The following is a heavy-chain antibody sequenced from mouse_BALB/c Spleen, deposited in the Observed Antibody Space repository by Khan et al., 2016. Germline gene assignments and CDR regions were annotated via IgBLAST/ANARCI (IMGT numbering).Heavy chain of an antibody. D-gene: IGHD1-1*01. Sequence: VQLQQSGAELVKPGASVKLSCTASGFNIKDTYMHWVKQSPEQGLEWIGRIDPANGNTKYDPKFQGKATITADTSSNTAYLQLSSLTSEDTAVCDSATVVATYGCYDDWCAETTTPVAS. CDR2: IDPANGNT. CDR3: ATVVATYGCYDD. J-gene: IGHJ1*01. V-gene: IGHV14-3*02. CDR1: GFNIKDTY.